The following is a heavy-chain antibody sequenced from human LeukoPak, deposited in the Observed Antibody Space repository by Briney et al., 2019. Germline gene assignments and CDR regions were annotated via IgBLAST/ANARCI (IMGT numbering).Heavy chain of an antibody. V-gene: IGHV4-59*01. Sequence: KTSETLSLTCTVSGGSISSYFWSWIRQPPGKGLEWIGYSYYSGSTDYNPSLKSRVTISVDTSKNQFSLKLSSVIAADTAVYYCARNTFTMIPGLGAFDIWGQGTMVIVSS. CDR1: GGSISSYF. D-gene: IGHD3-22*01. J-gene: IGHJ3*02. CDR2: SYYSGST. CDR3: ARNTFTMIPGLGAFDI.